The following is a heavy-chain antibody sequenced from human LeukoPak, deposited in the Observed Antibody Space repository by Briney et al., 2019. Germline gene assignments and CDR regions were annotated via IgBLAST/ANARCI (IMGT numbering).Heavy chain of an antibody. J-gene: IGHJ4*01. V-gene: IGHV3-23*01. Sequence: GGSLRLSCAASGFSFSSYAMSWVRQPPGKGLGWVSAIIGSGGSTYYGASVKARSNISTDNSTNSLYLQMNSLRAEDTAVYYCAKDREGEFDYWGHGELVTVSS. CDR3: AKDREGEFDY. CDR2: IIGSGGST. D-gene: IGHD3-10*01. CDR1: GFSFSSYA.